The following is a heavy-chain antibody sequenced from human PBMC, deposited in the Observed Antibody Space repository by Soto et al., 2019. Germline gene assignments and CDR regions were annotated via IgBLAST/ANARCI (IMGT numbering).Heavy chain of an antibody. V-gene: IGHV3-30*18. J-gene: IGHJ4*02. CDR2: ISYDGSNK. Sequence: GGSLRLSCAASGFTFSSYGMHWVRQAPGKGLEWVAVISYDGSNKYYADSVKGRFTISRDNSKNTLYLQMNSLRAEDTAVYYCAKDDPYSNTFDYWGQGNLVTVSS. CDR1: GFTFSSYG. D-gene: IGHD4-4*01. CDR3: AKDDPYSNTFDY.